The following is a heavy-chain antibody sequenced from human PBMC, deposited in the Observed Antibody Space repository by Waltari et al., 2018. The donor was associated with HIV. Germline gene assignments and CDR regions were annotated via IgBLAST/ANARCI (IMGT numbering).Heavy chain of an antibody. Sequence: QVQVQESGPGLVQPSETLSLTCTVSGYSITSAFHSGWIRQPPGKGLEWIGSSYHTGNTYYNPSLKSRVTISVDTSKNQFFLRLFSVTAADTAMYYCARSITMIEGVPNWFDPWGQGTLVTVSS. V-gene: IGHV4-38-2*02. J-gene: IGHJ5*02. CDR1: GYSITSAFH. CDR2: SYHTGNT. CDR3: ARSITMIEGVPNWFDP. D-gene: IGHD3-22*01.